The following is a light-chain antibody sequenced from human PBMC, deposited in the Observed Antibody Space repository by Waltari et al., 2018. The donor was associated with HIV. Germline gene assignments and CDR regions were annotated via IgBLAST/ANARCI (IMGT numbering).Light chain of an antibody. CDR1: QSISSW. V-gene: IGKV1-5*03. CDR3: QHYSSSPYT. CDR2: KAS. J-gene: IGKJ2*01. Sequence: DILMTQSPSILSASVGDRVIITCRASQSISSWLAWYQHKPGTAPKLLIYKASVLEGGVPSRFSGSGSGTEFTLNITNLQPDDVATYYCQHYSSSPYTFGQGTNLEIK.